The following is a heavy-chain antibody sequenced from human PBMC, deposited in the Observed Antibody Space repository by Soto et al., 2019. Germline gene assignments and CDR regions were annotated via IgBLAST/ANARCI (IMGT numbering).Heavy chain of an antibody. CDR2: INWDGAPT. CDR3: ARGPLRGGYTLNYFDY. J-gene: IGHJ4*02. V-gene: IGHV3-43*01. D-gene: IGHD5-12*01. CDR1: GFTFDDYT. Sequence: EVQLVESGGVVVQPGGSLKLSCAASGFTFDDYTMHWVRQAPGKGLQWVSLINWDGAPTYYADSVRGRFTISRDNSKHSLFLQMTSLRTEDTAFYYCARGPLRGGYTLNYFDYWGPGTLVTVSS.